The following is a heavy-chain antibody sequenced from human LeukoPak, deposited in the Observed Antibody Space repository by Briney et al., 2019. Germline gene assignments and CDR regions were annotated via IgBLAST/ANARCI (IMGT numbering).Heavy chain of an antibody. Sequence: GGSLRLSCAASKFTFSIYAMSWVRQAPGKGLEWVSSITSSGGTTWYAGSVKGRFTISRDNSKNTVYLQMNSLRVEDTAVYYCAKDRPNYYGTDGHYYRRDGDSWGQGTLVTVSS. V-gene: IGHV3-23*01. J-gene: IGHJ5*01. CDR2: ITSSGGTT. CDR3: AKDRPNYYGTDGHYYRRDGDS. CDR1: KFTFSIYA. D-gene: IGHD3-10*01.